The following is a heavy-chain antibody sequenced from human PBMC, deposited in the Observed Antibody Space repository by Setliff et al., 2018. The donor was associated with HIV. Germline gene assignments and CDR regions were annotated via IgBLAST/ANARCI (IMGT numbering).Heavy chain of an antibody. CDR2: ISSSGSTI. CDR1: GFTFRSYE. D-gene: IGHD3-22*01. Sequence: GGSLRLSCAASGFTFRSYEMNWVRQAPGKGLEWVSFISSSGSTIYYAGSVKGRFTISRDNAKNSLYLQMNSLRAEDTAVYYCARDTEMITTTDAFDIWGQGTMVTVSS. J-gene: IGHJ3*02. CDR3: ARDTEMITTTDAFDI. V-gene: IGHV3-48*03.